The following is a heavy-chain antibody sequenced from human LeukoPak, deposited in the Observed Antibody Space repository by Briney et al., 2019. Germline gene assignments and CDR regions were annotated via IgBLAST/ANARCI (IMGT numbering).Heavy chain of an antibody. D-gene: IGHD6-13*01. V-gene: IGHV4-30-4*08. CDR1: GGSLSSGDYY. CDR2: IYYSGST. Sequence: PSETLSLTCTVSGGSLSSGDYYWRWIRQPPGKGLEGIGYIYYSGSTYYNPSLKRRVTISVDTSKNQFSLKLSSVTAADTAVYYCARDPGAAAQFDYWGQGTLVTVSS. CDR3: ARDPGAAAQFDY. J-gene: IGHJ4*02.